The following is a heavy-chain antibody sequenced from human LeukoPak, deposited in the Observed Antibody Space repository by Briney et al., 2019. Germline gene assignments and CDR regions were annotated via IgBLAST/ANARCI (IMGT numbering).Heavy chain of an antibody. V-gene: IGHV4/OR15-8*01. CDR2: IHHNGTR. D-gene: IGHD2-2*02. CDR3: CSSPILRGEGGEHYKYGMDV. Sequence: PSETLSLTCGVSVGSINSGNWWPWVRQSPGKGLEWIGEIHHNGTRNYNPSLKSRVTISADTFKNHFSLIVTSLTAADTAVYFCCSSPILRGEGGEHYKYGMDVWGQGTTVIVSS. CDR1: VGSINSGNW. J-gene: IGHJ6*02.